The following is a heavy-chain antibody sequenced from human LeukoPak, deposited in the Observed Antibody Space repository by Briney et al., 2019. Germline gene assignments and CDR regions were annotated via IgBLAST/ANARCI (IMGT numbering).Heavy chain of an antibody. V-gene: IGHV4-39*01. D-gene: IGHD2-2*01. Sequence: PSETLSLTCTVSGGSISSSIYYWVWIRQPPGKGGEWMGNIYYSGRTYYNPSLKSRVTISVDKSKNRFPLNLSSVTAADTAVYYCARTDCSSTSCQTADWGQGTLVTVSS. CDR3: ARTDCSSTSCQTAD. CDR1: GGSISSSIYY. CDR2: IYYSGRT. J-gene: IGHJ4*02.